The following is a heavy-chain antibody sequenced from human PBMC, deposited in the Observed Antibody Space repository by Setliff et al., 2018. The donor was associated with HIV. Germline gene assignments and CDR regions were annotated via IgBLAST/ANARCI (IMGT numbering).Heavy chain of an antibody. CDR1: GFTFDNVD. CDR2: ISSSSHYI. Sequence: GGSLRLSCAASGFTFDNVDMNWVRQAPGKGLEWVSSISSSSHYIYYADSVKGRFTISRDNAKKALFLQMNSLRAEDTAVYYCASIELAAMVPVDYWGQGTLVTVSS. CDR3: ASIELAAMVPVDY. V-gene: IGHV3-21*01. J-gene: IGHJ4*02. D-gene: IGHD5-18*01.